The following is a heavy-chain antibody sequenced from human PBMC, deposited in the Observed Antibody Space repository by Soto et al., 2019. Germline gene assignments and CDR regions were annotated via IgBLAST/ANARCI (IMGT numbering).Heavy chain of an antibody. V-gene: IGHV4-38-2*02. CDR3: ARVLGAPLYYFDY. J-gene: IGHJ4*02. Sequence: SETLSLTCPVSGYSISIGNYWGWIRQPPGKRLEWIGSIYQSGSTYYNPSLRSRATISVDTSKNQFSLKLSSVTAADTAVYYCARVLGAPLYYFDYWGQGTLVTVSS. CDR1: GYSISIGNY. D-gene: IGHD1-26*01. CDR2: IYQSGST.